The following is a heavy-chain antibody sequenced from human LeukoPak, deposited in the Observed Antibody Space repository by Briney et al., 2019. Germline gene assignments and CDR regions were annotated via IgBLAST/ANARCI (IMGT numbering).Heavy chain of an antibody. CDR2: LYSGGST. CDR1: GFTVSINY. Sequence: GGSLRLSCAASGFTVSINYMSWVRQAPGKGLEWVSLLYSGGSTYYADSVKGRFTISRDNSKNTLYLQMNSLRAQDTAVYYCASRDKGYYYGMDVWGQGTTVTVSS. D-gene: IGHD5-24*01. J-gene: IGHJ6*02. CDR3: ASRDKGYYYGMDV. V-gene: IGHV3-66*01.